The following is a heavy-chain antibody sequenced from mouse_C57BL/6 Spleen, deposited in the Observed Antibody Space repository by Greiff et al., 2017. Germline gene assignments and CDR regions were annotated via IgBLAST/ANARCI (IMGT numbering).Heavy chain of an antibody. CDR3: AGSRTGTPFAY. V-gene: IGHV2-6*01. Sequence: VKLMESGPGLVAPSQSLSITCTVSGFSFPSYGVDWVRQSPGQGLEWLGVICGVGSTNYNSALKSRLSISKDNSTSQVFLNMNSLQTDDTALYYCAGSRTGTPFAYWGQGTLVTVAA. D-gene: IGHD4-1*01. J-gene: IGHJ3*01. CDR1: GFSFPSYG. CDR2: ICGVGST.